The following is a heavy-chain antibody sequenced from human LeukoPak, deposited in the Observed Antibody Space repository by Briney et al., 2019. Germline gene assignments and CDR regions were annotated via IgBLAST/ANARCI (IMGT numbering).Heavy chain of an antibody. Sequence: PSETLSLTCTVSGGSISSGSYYWSWIRQPAGKGLEWIGRIYTSGSTNYNPSLKSRVTISVDTSKNQFSLQLNSVTAADTAVYYCARDIRLRDAFDIWGQGTMVTVSS. D-gene: IGHD6-19*01. J-gene: IGHJ3*02. CDR2: IYTSGST. CDR3: ARDIRLRDAFDI. CDR1: GGSISSGSYY. V-gene: IGHV4-61*02.